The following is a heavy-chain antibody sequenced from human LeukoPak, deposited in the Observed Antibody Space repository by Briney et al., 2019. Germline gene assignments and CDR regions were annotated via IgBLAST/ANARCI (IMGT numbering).Heavy chain of an antibody. V-gene: IGHV3-48*03. D-gene: IGHD1-26*01. J-gene: IGHJ4*01. Sequence: GGSLRLSCAGCGFTLSSYVMNWVRPAPGKGVEWVAYISSSHSTIYSADSVKGPFTITRDNGKNSQYLQMNSMRAEDTAVYYCARGNSGTYFIFAYWGQGTPVTVPS. CDR3: ARGNSGTYFIFAY. CDR1: GFTLSSYV. CDR2: ISSSHSTI.